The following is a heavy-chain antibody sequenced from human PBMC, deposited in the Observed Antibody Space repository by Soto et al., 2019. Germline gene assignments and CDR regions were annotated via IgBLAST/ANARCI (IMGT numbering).Heavy chain of an antibody. V-gene: IGHV1-18*01. D-gene: IGHD3-10*01. CDR1: GYSFTSYG. Sequence: GAAVKVCCKASGYSFTSYGISWVRQAPGQGLEWMGWISAYNGNTNYAQKLQGRVTMTTDTSTSTAYMELRSLRSDDTAVYYCAIRNGSGSYYKAPDAFDISAQRTTVPVS. CDR3: AIRNGSGSYYKAPDAFDI. J-gene: IGHJ3*02. CDR2: ISAYNGNT.